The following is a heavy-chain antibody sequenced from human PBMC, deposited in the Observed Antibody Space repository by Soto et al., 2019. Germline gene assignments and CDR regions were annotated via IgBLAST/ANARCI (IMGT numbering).Heavy chain of an antibody. CDR3: ARGLVVGATVEGWFDP. CDR1: GGTFSSYA. J-gene: IGHJ5*02. D-gene: IGHD1-26*01. Sequence: SVKVSCKASGGTFSSYAITWVRQAPGQGLEWMGGIIPIFGTSNYAQKFQGRVKITADKSTSTAYMELSSLRSEDTAVYYCARGLVVGATVEGWFDPWGQGTLVTVSS. V-gene: IGHV1-69*06. CDR2: IIPIFGTS.